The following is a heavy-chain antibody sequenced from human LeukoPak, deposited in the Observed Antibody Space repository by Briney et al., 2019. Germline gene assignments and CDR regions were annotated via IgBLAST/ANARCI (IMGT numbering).Heavy chain of an antibody. J-gene: IGHJ4*02. CDR1: GGSISSSSYY. V-gene: IGHV4-39*01. CDR3: ARVDIVVVPSTNFDN. Sequence: PSETLSLTCTVSGGSISSSSYYWGWIRHPPGKGLEWIGSINYSGNTYYNPSLKSRVTISVDTSKNQFSLKLSSVTAADTAVYYCARVDIVVVPSTNFDNWGQGTLVAVSS. D-gene: IGHD2-2*01. CDR2: INYSGNT.